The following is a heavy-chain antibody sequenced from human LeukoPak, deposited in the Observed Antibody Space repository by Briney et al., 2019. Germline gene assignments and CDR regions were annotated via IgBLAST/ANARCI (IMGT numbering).Heavy chain of an antibody. CDR2: IRRDGSST. J-gene: IGHJ4*02. D-gene: IGHD3-10*01. CDR1: AFTFSSHW. V-gene: IGHV3-74*01. CDR3: AGDRASHFDY. Sequence: GGSLRLSCAASAFTFSSHWMHWVRQAPGKGLVWVSGIRRDGSSTSYADSVKGRFTISRDNARNTLYLQMNSLTAEDTAVYYCAGDRASHFDYWGQGTLVTVSS.